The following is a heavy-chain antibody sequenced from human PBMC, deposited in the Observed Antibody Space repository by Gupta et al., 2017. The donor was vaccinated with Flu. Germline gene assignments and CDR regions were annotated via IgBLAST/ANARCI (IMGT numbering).Heavy chain of an antibody. Sequence: TVSSGSITSRSHHWGWIRQPPGKGLEWIGSIDFSANTYHNPSLKSRIHLSVDTSNSQFSLKLRSVTATDTALYYCARQDRMGYFDYWGQGSLVTVAS. CDR1: SGSITSRSHH. J-gene: IGHJ4*02. CDR2: IDFSANT. D-gene: IGHD1-26*01. V-gene: IGHV4-39*01. CDR3: ARQDRMGYFDY.